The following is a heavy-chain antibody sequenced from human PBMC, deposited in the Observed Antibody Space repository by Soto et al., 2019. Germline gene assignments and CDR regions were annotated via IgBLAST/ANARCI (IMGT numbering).Heavy chain of an antibody. Sequence: ASVKVSCKASGFTFIRSAVQWVRQARGQRLEWVGWIVVASGNTNYAQKFQDRVTITRDMSTSTAYMDLRSLRSEDTAVYYCAADPMPTSYYYYDMDVWGQGTTVTVLL. D-gene: IGHD2-2*01. J-gene: IGHJ6*02. CDR3: AADPMPTSYYYYDMDV. CDR1: GFTFIRSA. V-gene: IGHV1-58*01. CDR2: IVVASGNT.